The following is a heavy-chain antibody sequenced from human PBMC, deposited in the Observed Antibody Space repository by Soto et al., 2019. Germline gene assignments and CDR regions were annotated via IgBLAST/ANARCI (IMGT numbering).Heavy chain of an antibody. CDR1: GYTFTSYG. CDR3: AGDYSYYDSIPDY. Sequence: QVQLVQSGAEVKKPGASVKVSCKASGYTFTSYGISWVRQAPGQVLEWMGWISAYNGNTNYAQKLQGRVTMTTDTATSTADMELRSLRSYDTAVYYCAGDYSYYDSIPDYWGQGTLVTVAS. CDR2: ISAYNGNT. D-gene: IGHD3-22*01. J-gene: IGHJ4*02. V-gene: IGHV1-18*01.